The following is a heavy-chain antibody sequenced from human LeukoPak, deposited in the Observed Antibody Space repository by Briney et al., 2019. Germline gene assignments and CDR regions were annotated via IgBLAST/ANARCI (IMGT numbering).Heavy chain of an antibody. CDR3: AKGGYSSGWYPGHFDY. CDR1: GFTFSSYG. V-gene: IGHV3-30*18. J-gene: IGHJ4*02. CDR2: ISYDGSNK. D-gene: IGHD6-19*01. Sequence: GGSLRLSCAASGFTFSSYGMHWVRQAPGKGLEWVAVISYDGSNKYYADSVKGRFTISRDNSKNTLYLQMNSLRAEDTAVYYCAKGGYSSGWYPGHFDYRGQGTLVTVSS.